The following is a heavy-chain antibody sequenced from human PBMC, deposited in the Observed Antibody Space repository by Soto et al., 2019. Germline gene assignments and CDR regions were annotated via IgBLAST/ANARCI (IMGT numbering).Heavy chain of an antibody. CDR1: GFTVTSHA. CDR2: LSHDGRQK. Sequence: GGSLRLSCAASGFTVTSHAMHWVRQAPGKGLEWVAVLSHDGRQKHYVDSVKGRFTLSRDESDNTVYLQMNSLRPEDTAVYYCAKDVYFDSYYFDQWGQGTLVTVSS. CDR3: AKDVYFDSYYFDQ. V-gene: IGHV3-30*04. J-gene: IGHJ4*02. D-gene: IGHD3-9*01.